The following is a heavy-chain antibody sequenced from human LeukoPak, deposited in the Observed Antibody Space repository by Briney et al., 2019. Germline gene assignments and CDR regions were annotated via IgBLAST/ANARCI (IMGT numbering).Heavy chain of an antibody. CDR1: GGSISSGDYY. V-gene: IGHV4-30-4*08. D-gene: IGHD2-2*01. J-gene: IGHJ4*02. CDR3: ARYCSSTSCYDY. Sequence: SETLSLTCTVSGGSISSGDYYWSWIRQPPGKGLEWTGYIYYSGSTYYNPSLKSRVTISVDTSKNQFSLKLSSVTAADTAVYYCARYCSSTSCYDYWGQGTLVTVSS. CDR2: IYYSGST.